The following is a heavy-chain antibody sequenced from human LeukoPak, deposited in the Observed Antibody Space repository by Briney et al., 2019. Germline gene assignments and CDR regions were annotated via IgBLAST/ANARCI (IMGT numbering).Heavy chain of an antibody. CDR2: IKQDGSEK. Sequence: GGSLRLSCAASGFTFSSYWMSWVRQAPGKGLEWVANIKQDGSEKYYVDSAKGRFTISRDNAKNSLYLQMNSLRAEDTAVYYCARDASSLTGTNHYYYYYMDVWGKGTTVTVSS. V-gene: IGHV3-7*01. D-gene: IGHD1-7*01. CDR3: ARDASSLTGTNHYYYYYMDV. CDR1: GFTFSSYW. J-gene: IGHJ6*03.